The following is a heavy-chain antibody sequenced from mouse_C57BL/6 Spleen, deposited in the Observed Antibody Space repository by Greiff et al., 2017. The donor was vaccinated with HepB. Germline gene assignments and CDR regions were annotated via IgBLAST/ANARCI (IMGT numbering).Heavy chain of an antibody. CDR1: GYTFTDYN. Sequence: VQLKESGPELVKPGASVKIPCKASGYTFTDYNMDWVKQSHGKSLEWIGDINPNNGGTIYNQKFKGKATLTVDKSSSTAYMELRSLTSEDTAVYYCARAYYYGSSPWFAYWGQGTLVTVSA. CDR3: ARAYYYGSSPWFAY. D-gene: IGHD1-1*01. J-gene: IGHJ3*01. V-gene: IGHV1-18*01. CDR2: INPNNGGT.